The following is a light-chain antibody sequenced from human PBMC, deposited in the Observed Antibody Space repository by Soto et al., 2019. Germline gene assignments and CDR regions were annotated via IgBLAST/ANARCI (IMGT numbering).Light chain of an antibody. CDR1: QSVSSN. J-gene: IGKJ5*01. CDR3: QQYHNWPAIIT. Sequence: EIVMTQSPATLSLSPGERATLSFRASQSVSSNLAWYQQKPGQAPRLLIYGASTRATGIPARFSGSESGTEFTLTISSLQSEDFAVYFCQQYHNWPAIITFGQGTRLEI. CDR2: GAS. V-gene: IGKV3-15*01.